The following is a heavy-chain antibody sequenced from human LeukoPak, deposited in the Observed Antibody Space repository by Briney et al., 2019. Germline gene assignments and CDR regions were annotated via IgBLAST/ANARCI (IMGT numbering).Heavy chain of an antibody. D-gene: IGHD1-20*01. V-gene: IGHV1-69*05. J-gene: IGHJ6*03. CDR2: IIPIFGTA. CDR1: GGTFSSYA. CDR3: ASMYNWNYYYYMDV. Sequence: SVKVSCKASGGTFSSYAISWVRQAPGQGLEWMGGIIPIFGTANYAQKFQGRVTITTDESTSTAHMELSSLRSEDTAVYYCASMYNWNYYYYMDVWGKGTTVTVSS.